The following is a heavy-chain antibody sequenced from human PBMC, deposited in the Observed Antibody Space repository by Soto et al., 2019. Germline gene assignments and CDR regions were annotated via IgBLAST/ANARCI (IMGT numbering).Heavy chain of an antibody. V-gene: IGHV3-48*03. CDR3: ARGGYYYDTRDAFDI. D-gene: IGHD3-22*01. Sequence: GGSLRLSCAASGFTFSSYEMNWVRQAPGKGLEWVSYISSSGSTIYYADSVKGRFTISRDNAKNSLYLQMNSLRAEDTAVYYCARGGYYYDTRDAFDIWGQGTMVTVSS. CDR2: ISSSGSTI. CDR1: GFTFSSYE. J-gene: IGHJ3*02.